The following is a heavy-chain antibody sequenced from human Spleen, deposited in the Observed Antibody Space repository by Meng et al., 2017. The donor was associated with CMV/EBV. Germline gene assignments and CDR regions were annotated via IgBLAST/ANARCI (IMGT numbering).Heavy chain of an antibody. CDR2: ISGSGGST. CDR3: AKDPYCSSASCSVDY. J-gene: IGHJ4*02. V-gene: IGHV3-23*01. Sequence: GESLKISCAASGFTFSTYAMSWVRQAPGKGLEWVSGISGSGGSTYYADSVKGRFTISRDNSKNTLYLQMNSLRAEDTAVYYCAKDPYCSSASCSVDYWGQGTLVTVSS. D-gene: IGHD2-2*01. CDR1: GFTFSTYA.